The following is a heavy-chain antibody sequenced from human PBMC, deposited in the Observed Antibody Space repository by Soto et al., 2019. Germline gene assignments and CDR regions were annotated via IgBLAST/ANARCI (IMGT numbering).Heavy chain of an antibody. Sequence: QVQLVQSGAEVKKPGASVKVSCKASGSTFTSYAMHWVRKAPGQRLEWMGWINAGNGNTKYSQKFQGRVTITRDTFASTAYMELSSLRSEDTAVYYCARNSLTTPVYYYYGMDVWGQGTTVTVSS. CDR3: ARNSLTTPVYYYYGMDV. CDR2: INAGNGNT. V-gene: IGHV1-3*01. CDR1: GSTFTSYA. J-gene: IGHJ6*02. D-gene: IGHD2-15*01.